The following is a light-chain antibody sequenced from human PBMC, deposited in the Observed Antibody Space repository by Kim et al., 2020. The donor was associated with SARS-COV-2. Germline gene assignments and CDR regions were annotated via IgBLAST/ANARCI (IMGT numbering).Light chain of an antibody. V-gene: IGLV3-1*01. CDR1: KLRDKY. J-gene: IGLJ1*01. Sequence: SYELTQPPSVSVSPGQTADITCSGDKLRDKYVCWYQHKPGQSPVVVIYQDTRRPSGIPERFSGSKSGNTATLTISGTQAMDEADHYCQAWDSSTYV. CDR2: QDT. CDR3: QAWDSSTYV.